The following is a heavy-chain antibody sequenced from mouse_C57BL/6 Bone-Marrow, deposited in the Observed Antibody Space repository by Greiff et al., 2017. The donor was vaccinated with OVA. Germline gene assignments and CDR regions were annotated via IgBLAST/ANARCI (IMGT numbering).Heavy chain of an antibody. CDR2: IYIGNGYT. D-gene: IGHD1-1*01. CDR3: ARDIYYYGSSVVSWFAY. CDR1: GYTFTSYG. J-gene: IGHJ3*01. V-gene: IGHV1-58*01. Sequence: EVKLVESGAELVRPGSSVKMSCKTSGYTFTSYGINWVKQRPGQGLEWIGYIYIGNGYTEYNEKFKGKATLTSDTSSSTAYMQLSSLTSEDSAIYFCARDIYYYGSSVVSWFAYWGQGTLVTVSA.